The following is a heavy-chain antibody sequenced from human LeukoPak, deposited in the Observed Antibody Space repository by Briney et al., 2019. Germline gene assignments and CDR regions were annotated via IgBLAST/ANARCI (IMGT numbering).Heavy chain of an antibody. V-gene: IGHV4-4*07. CDR3: ARDAKYYYGSRTFFFYEH. CDR1: GGSFTTYY. Sequence: SETLSLTCTVSGGSFTTYYWSWIRQPSGKGLEWIGHIDRSGTTNYNPSLKSRVTMSTDTSKNQFSLKLTSVTAADTAIYYCARDAKYYYGSRTFFFYEHWGQGTPLTVSS. CDR2: IDRSGTT. D-gene: IGHD3-10*01. J-gene: IGHJ4*02.